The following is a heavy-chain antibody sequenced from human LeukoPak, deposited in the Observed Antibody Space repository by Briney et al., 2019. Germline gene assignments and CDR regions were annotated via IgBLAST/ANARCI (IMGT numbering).Heavy chain of an antibody. J-gene: IGHJ4*02. CDR2: INPNSGGT. D-gene: IGHD1-26*01. CDR3: AREVIGGSYLDY. V-gene: IGHV1-2*02. CDR1: GYTFTGYY. Sequence: GASVKVSCKASGYTFTGYYMHWVRQAPGQGLEWMGWINPNSGGTNYAQKFQGRVTMTRDTSISTAYMELSGLRSDDTAVYYCAREVIGGSYLDYWGQGTLVTVSS.